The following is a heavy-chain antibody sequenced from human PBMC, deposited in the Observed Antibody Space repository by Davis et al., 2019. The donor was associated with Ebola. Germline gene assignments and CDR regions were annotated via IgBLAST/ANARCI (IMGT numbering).Heavy chain of an antibody. CDR2: INPKGGGI. Sequence: AASVKVSCKASGYAFTDFDIHWVRQAPGQGLEWMGWINPKGGGIKYAQKFQGRVAITRDTSIGTAYVEVNRLTSDDTAVYFCARDLDFDHWSGYFDHWGQGTLVIVSS. CDR1: GYAFTDFD. D-gene: IGHD3-3*01. J-gene: IGHJ4*02. CDR3: ARDLDFDHWSGYFDH. V-gene: IGHV1-2*02.